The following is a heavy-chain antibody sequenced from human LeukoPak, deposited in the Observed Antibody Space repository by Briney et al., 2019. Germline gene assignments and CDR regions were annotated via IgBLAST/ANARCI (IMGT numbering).Heavy chain of an antibody. CDR1: NDTFTIYD. CDR3: ARSTMGARRTYDY. Sequence: ASVTVSFTSSNDTFTIYDVNWVRQAPGLGLEWMGWMNPNSGNTGYAQKFQGRVTMTMNSSISTAYMELTSLTSEDTPVYYCARSTMGARRTYDYWGQGTLVTVSS. V-gene: IGHV1-8*01. D-gene: IGHD1-26*01. J-gene: IGHJ4*02. CDR2: MNPNSGNT.